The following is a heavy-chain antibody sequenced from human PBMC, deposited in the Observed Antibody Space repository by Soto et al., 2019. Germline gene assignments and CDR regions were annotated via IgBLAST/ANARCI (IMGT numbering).Heavy chain of an antibody. D-gene: IGHD5-12*01. CDR1: GFTFSDYY. CDR3: AGGLFIFEWLRLSDAFDI. Sequence: GGSLRLSCAASGFTFSDYYMSWIRQAPGKGLEWVSYISSSGSTIYYADSVKGRFTISRDNAKNSLYLQMNSLRAEDTAVYYCAGGLFIFEWLRLSDAFDIWGQGTMVTVSS. V-gene: IGHV3-11*01. J-gene: IGHJ3*02. CDR2: ISSSGSTI.